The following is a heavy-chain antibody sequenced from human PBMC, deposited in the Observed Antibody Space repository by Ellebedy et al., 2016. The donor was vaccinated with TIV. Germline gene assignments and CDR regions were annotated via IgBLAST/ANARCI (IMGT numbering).Heavy chain of an antibody. V-gene: IGHV3-21*05. Sequence: GGSLRLXXEGFGFSLIDNTMNWVRQAPGKGLEWVSYISGINGPIHYADSVKGRFTISRDNAKNSLYLQMNSLRAEDTAVYYCARLHYDILTGYYADYWGQGTLVTVSS. D-gene: IGHD3-9*01. CDR2: ISGINGPI. J-gene: IGHJ4*02. CDR1: GFSLIDNT. CDR3: ARLHYDILTGYYADY.